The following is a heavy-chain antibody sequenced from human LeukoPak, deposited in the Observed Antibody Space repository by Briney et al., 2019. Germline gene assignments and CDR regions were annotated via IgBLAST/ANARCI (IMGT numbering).Heavy chain of an antibody. CDR3: TTDPFYFGSSSGT. V-gene: IGHV3-15*01. D-gene: IGHD6-6*01. CDR2: IKSKTDGGTT. Sequence: PGGSLRLPCAASGFIVNSYAMSWVRQAPGKGLAWVGRIKSKTDGGTTDYAAPVKGRFTISRDDSKNTLYLQMNSLKTEDTAVYYCTTDPFYFGSSSGTWGQGTLVTVSS. CDR1: GFIVNSYA. J-gene: IGHJ5*02.